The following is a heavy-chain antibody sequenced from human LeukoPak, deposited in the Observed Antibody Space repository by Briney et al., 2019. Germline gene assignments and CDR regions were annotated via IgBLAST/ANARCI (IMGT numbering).Heavy chain of an antibody. Sequence: SETLSLTCAVYGGSFSGYYWSWIHQPPGKGLEWIGEINHSGSTNYNPSLKSRVTISVDTSKNQFSLKLRSVTAADTAVYYCAQAVVAATRYYYYYYMDVWGKGTTVTVSS. J-gene: IGHJ6*03. CDR1: GGSFSGYY. V-gene: IGHV4-34*01. CDR3: AQAVVAATRYYYYYYMDV. CDR2: INHSGST. D-gene: IGHD2-15*01.